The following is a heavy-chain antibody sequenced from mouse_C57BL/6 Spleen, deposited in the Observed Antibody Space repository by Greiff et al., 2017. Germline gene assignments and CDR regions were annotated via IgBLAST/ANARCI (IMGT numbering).Heavy chain of an antibody. D-gene: IGHD4-1*01. CDR1: GYTFTSYW. V-gene: IGHV1-69*01. Sequence: VQLQQPGAELVMPGASVKLSCKASGYTFTSYWMHWVKQRPGQGLEWIGEIDPSDSYTNYNQKFKGKSTLTVDKSSITAYMQLSSLTSEDSAVYYCARRNWDVRYFDVWGTGTTVTVSS. J-gene: IGHJ1*03. CDR2: IDPSDSYT. CDR3: ARRNWDVRYFDV.